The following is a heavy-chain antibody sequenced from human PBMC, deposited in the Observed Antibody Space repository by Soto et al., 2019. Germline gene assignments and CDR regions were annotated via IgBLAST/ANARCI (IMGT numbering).Heavy chain of an antibody. D-gene: IGHD3-22*01. CDR2: INHSGST. V-gene: IGHV4-34*01. Sequence: PSETLSLTCAVYGGSFSGYYWSWIRQPPGKGLEWIGEINHSGSTNYNPSLKSRVAISVDTSKNQFSLKLSSVTAADTAVYYCAGTYYYDSSGRRAYYGMDVWGQGTTVTVSS. CDR1: GGSFSGYY. J-gene: IGHJ6*02. CDR3: AGTYYYDSSGRRAYYGMDV.